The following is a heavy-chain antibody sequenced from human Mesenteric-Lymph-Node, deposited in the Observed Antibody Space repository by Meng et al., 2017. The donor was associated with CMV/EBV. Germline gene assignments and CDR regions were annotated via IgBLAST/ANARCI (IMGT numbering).Heavy chain of an antibody. J-gene: IGHJ6*02. Sequence: GESLKISCAASGFTFSSYWMHWVRHAPGKGLMWVSRINSDGSSTSYADSVKGRFTISRDNAKNTLYLQMNSLRAEDTAVYYCARARKGGMDVWGQGTTVTVSS. V-gene: IGHV3-74*01. CDR1: GFTFSSYW. CDR3: ARARKGGMDV. CDR2: INSDGSST.